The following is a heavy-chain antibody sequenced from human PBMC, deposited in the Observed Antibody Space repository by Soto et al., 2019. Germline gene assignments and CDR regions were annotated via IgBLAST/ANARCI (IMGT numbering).Heavy chain of an antibody. D-gene: IGHD5-18*01. V-gene: IGHV3-23*01. Sequence: PGGSLRLSCAASGFTFVSYAIIFFRHSPLKWLEWVSAISGSGGSTYYADSVKGRFTISRDNSKNTLYLQMNSLRAEDTAVYYCAKDRTAMAPYFDYWGQGTLVTVSS. J-gene: IGHJ4*02. CDR2: ISGSGGST. CDR3: AKDRTAMAPYFDY. CDR1: GFTFVSYA.